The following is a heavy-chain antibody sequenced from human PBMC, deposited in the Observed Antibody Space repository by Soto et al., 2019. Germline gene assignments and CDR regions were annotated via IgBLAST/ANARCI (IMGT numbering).Heavy chain of an antibody. CDR3: AKGKNDYNWDNRPPLDY. CDR2: ISANEGTT. D-gene: IGHD1-20*01. Sequence: EVQLLESGGGVVQPGGSLRLSCEASGFTLRNYAMTWIRQAPGKGLEWVSLISANEGTTYYAESVKTRFTISTDQSRKTVYLQLDSQRADDTAIYYCAKGKNDYNWDNRPPLDYWGQGTLVTVSS. CDR1: GFTLRNYA. V-gene: IGHV3-23*01. J-gene: IGHJ4*02.